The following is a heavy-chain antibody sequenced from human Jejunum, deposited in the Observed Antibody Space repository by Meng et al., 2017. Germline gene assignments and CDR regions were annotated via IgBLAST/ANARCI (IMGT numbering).Heavy chain of an antibody. V-gene: IGHV4-59*01. J-gene: IGHJ6*02. CDR1: GYSISTALY. CDR2: IHYSGNN. CDR3: ARGGSYYGMDV. D-gene: IGHD3-10*01. Sequence: SETLSLTCAVSGYSISTALYWGWIRQPPGEGLEWIGYIHYSGNNNYNPSLKSRITTSVDTSKNQFSLNLSSVTAADTAVYYCARGGSYYGMDVWGQGTTVTGYS.